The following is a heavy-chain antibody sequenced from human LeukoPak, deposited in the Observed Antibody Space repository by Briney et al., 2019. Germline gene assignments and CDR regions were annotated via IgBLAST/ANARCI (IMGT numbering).Heavy chain of an antibody. Sequence: PSQTLSLTCAVSGGSISSGGYSWSWIRQPPGKGLEWIGYIYHSGSTYYNPSLKSRVTISVDRSKNQFSLKLSSVTAADTAVYYCASLYGSGSSPFDYWGQGTLVTVSS. D-gene: IGHD3-10*01. CDR3: ASLYGSGSSPFDY. CDR1: GGSISSGGYS. CDR2: IYHSGST. J-gene: IGHJ4*02. V-gene: IGHV4-30-2*01.